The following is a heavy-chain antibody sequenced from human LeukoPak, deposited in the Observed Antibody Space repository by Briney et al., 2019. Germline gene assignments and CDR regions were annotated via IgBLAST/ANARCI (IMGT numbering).Heavy chain of an antibody. Sequence: GGSLRLSCAASGFTFSSYAMSWVRQAPGKGLEWVAVISYDGSNKYYADSVKGRFTISRDNSKNTLYLQMNSLRADDTAVYYCAKDLDYYGSGRILPHYWGQGTLVTVSS. J-gene: IGHJ4*02. CDR1: GFTFSSYA. V-gene: IGHV3-30*18. CDR3: AKDLDYYGSGRILPHY. D-gene: IGHD3-10*01. CDR2: ISYDGSNK.